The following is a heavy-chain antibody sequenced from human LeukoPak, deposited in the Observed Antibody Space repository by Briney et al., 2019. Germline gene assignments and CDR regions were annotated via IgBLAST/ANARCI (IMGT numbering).Heavy chain of an antibody. Sequence: GGSLRLSCAASGFTFSDYSMSWVRQAPGKGLEWVSYISSSGGTIYYADSVKGRFTISRDNAKNSLYLQMNSLRAEDTAVYYCARDVLRFLEWLPYFDYWGQGTLVTVSS. D-gene: IGHD3-3*01. V-gene: IGHV3-11*01. CDR2: ISSSGGTI. J-gene: IGHJ4*02. CDR3: ARDVLRFLEWLPYFDY. CDR1: GFTFSDYS.